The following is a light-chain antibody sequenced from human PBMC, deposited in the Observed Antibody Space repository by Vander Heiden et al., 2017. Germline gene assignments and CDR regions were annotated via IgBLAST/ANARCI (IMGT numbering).Light chain of an antibody. Sequence: QSVLTQPPSASGPPGQRVTISCSGSSSNIGSNSVNWYQQLPGTAPKLLIYRNNQRPSGVPDRFCGSKSGTSASLAISGLQSEDEADYYCAVWDDSLNGWVFGGGTKLTVL. CDR2: RNN. CDR3: AVWDDSLNGWV. V-gene: IGLV1-44*01. CDR1: SSNIGSNS. J-gene: IGLJ3*02.